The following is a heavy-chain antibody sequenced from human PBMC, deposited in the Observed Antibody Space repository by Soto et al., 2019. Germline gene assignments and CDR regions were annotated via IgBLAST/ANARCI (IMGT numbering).Heavy chain of an antibody. Sequence: PSETLSLTCPFSGGSISSGGYYWSWIRQHPGKGLEWIGYIYYSGSTYYNPSLKSRVTISVDTSKNQFSLKLSSVTAADTAVYYCARVLIGGLSSNNWFDPWGQGTLVTVSS. CDR1: GGSISSGGYY. CDR3: ARVLIGGLSSNNWFDP. CDR2: IYYSGST. D-gene: IGHD3-16*02. V-gene: IGHV4-31*03. J-gene: IGHJ5*02.